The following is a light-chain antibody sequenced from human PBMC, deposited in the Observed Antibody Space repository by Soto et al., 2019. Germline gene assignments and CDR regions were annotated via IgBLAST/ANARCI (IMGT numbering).Light chain of an antibody. Sequence: DIVMTQSPDSLAVSLGERATINCKSSQSVLYSSNNKNYLAWYQQKPGQPPKLLIYWASTRESGVPDRFSGSGSGTDFTLTISSQQAEDVAVYYCQQYYTTPYTVGQGTKLEIK. CDR2: WAS. J-gene: IGKJ2*01. V-gene: IGKV4-1*01. CDR3: QQYYTTPYT. CDR1: QSVLYSSNNKNY.